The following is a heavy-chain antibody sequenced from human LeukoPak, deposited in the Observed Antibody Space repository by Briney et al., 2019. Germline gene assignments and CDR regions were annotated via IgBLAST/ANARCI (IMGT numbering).Heavy chain of an antibody. D-gene: IGHD2-2*01. V-gene: IGHV4-34*01. Sequence: PSETLSHTCAVYGGSFSGYYWSWIRQPPGKGLEWIGEIYHSGSTNYNPSLKSRVTISVDTSKNQFSLKLSSVTAADTAVYYCARGYCSSTSCYWRRGRFDPWGQGTRVTVSS. CDR1: GGSFSGYY. J-gene: IGHJ5*02. CDR3: ARGYCSSTSCYWRRGRFDP. CDR2: IYHSGST.